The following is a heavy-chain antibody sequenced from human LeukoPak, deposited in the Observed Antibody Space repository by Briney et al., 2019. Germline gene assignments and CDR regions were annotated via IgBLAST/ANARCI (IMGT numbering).Heavy chain of an antibody. V-gene: IGHV3-15*01. CDR1: GFNFKYVW. CDR3: TTERNWELLRPYGLDI. Sequence: GGSLRLSCAASGFNFKYVWMNWVRQVPGKGLEWVGRIRTKIEGETRDYPAPVKSRFIISRDDSKTTLYLQMNGLKTEDSAVYYCTTERNWELLRPYGLDIWGQGTTVIVSS. CDR2: IRTKIEGETR. D-gene: IGHD1-26*01. J-gene: IGHJ6*02.